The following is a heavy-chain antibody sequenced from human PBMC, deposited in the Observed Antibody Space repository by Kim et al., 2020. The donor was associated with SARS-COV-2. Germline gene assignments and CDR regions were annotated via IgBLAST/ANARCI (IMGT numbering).Heavy chain of an antibody. CDR3: ARSCGGDCYYQNAFDI. D-gene: IGHD2-21*02. CDR2: ISSSGSTI. CDR1: GFTFSDYY. J-gene: IGHJ3*02. Sequence: GGSLRLSCAASGFTFSDYYMSWIRQAPGKGLEWVSYISSSGSTIYYADSVKGRFTISRDNAKNSLYLQMNSLRAEDTAVYYCARSCGGDCYYQNAFDIWGQGTMVTVSS. V-gene: IGHV3-11*04.